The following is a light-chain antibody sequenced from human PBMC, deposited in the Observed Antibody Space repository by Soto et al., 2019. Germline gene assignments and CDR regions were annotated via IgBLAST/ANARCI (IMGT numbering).Light chain of an antibody. CDR1: QGITNE. CDR3: QKYNSAPLT. Sequence: DIQMTQSPSSLSASVGDRVTITCRASQGITNELVWYQQKPGKVPTLLIYAASTLQSGVPSRFSGSGSGTDFTLTISSLQPEGVATYYCQKYNSAPLTFGGGTKVEIK. V-gene: IGKV1-27*01. CDR2: AAS. J-gene: IGKJ4*01.